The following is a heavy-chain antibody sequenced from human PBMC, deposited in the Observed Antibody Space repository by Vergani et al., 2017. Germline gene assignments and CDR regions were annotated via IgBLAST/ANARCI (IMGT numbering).Heavy chain of an antibody. D-gene: IGHD1-1*01. J-gene: IGHJ1*01. CDR2: ISYDGTQK. CDR3: ATKSCGTPGCQIGYFRE. Sequence: QVHLVESGGGVVQPGRSLRLSCVVSGFTSSYYGMHWVRQAPGKGLEWVEVISYDGTQKDYADSVKGRFTISRDNSKSTLYLQMNSLRTEDTAVYYCATKSCGTPGCQIGYFREWGQGTLVTVSS. V-gene: IGHV3-30*03. CDR1: GFTSSYYG.